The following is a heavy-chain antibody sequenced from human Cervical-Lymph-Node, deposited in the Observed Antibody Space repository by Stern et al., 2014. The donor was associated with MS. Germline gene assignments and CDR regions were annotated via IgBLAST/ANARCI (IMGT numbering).Heavy chain of an antibody. J-gene: IGHJ1*01. CDR2: INPNSGGP. CDR1: GYTFIGYY. V-gene: IGHV1-2*02. CDR3: ARSLGSGFWYFQH. Sequence: QVQLVQSGAEVKKPGASVKVSCKASGYTFIGYYMSWVRPAPGQGLEWMGWINPNSGGPKSAQKFQGRVTMTRDTSISTAYLELSSLRSDDTAVYYCARSLGSGFWYFQHWGQGTLVTVSS. D-gene: IGHD3-22*01.